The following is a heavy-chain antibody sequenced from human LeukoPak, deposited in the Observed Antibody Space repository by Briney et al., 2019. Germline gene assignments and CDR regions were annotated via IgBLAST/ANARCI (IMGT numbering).Heavy chain of an antibody. CDR2: IYYSGST. V-gene: IGHV4-59*01. Sequence: MASETLSLTCTVSGGSISSYYWSWIRQPPGKGLEWIGYIYYSGSTNYNPSLKSRVTISVDTSKNQFSLKLSSVTAADTAVYYCAGGYIYGSTYYYMDVWGKGTMVTISS. J-gene: IGHJ6*03. CDR3: AGGYIYGSTYYYMDV. D-gene: IGHD5-18*01. CDR1: GGSISSYY.